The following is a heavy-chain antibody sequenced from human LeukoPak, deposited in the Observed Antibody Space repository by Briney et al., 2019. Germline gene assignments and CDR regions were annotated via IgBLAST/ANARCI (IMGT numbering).Heavy chain of an antibody. CDR2: IYYSGST. CDR3: ARDGGTGGVY. Sequence: PSETLSLTCTVSGGSISSSSYYWGWIRQPPGKGLEYIGSIYYSGSTYYNPSLKSRVTISLDTSKNQFSLKLTSVTAADTAMYYCARDGGTGGVYWGQGTLVTDSS. J-gene: IGHJ4*02. V-gene: IGHV4-39*07. CDR1: GGSISSSSYY. D-gene: IGHD2-15*01.